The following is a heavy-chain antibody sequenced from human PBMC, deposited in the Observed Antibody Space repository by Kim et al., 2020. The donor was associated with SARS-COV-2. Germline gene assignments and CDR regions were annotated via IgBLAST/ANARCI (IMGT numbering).Heavy chain of an antibody. CDR2: ISSSSSYI. J-gene: IGHJ3*02. CDR3: ARDHGLTDYGDYEAPAGAFDI. D-gene: IGHD4-17*01. CDR1: GFTFSSYS. V-gene: IGHV3-21*01. Sequence: GGSLRLSCAASGFTFSSYSMNWVRQAPGKGLEWVSSISSSSSYIYYADSVKGRFTISRDNAKNSLYLQMNSLRAEDTAVYYCARDHGLTDYGDYEAPAGAFDIWGQGTMVTVSS.